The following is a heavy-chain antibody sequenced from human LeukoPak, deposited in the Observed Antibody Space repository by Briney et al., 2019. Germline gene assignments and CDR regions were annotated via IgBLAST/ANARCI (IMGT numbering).Heavy chain of an antibody. CDR3: AKERVWYSSSWYLDY. Sequence: GRSLRLSCAASGFTFSSYGMHWVRQAPGKGLEWVAVISYDGSNKYYADSVKGRFTISRDNSKNTLYLQMNSLRAEDTAVYYCAKERVWYSSSWYLDYWGQGTLVTVSS. J-gene: IGHJ4*02. D-gene: IGHD6-13*01. CDR2: ISYDGSNK. V-gene: IGHV3-30*18. CDR1: GFTFSSYG.